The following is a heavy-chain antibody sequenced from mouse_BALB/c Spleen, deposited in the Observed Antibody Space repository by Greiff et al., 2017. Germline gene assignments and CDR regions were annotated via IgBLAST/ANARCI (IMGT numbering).Heavy chain of an antibody. Sequence: VQGVESGPGLVAPSQSLSITCTVSGFSLTGYGVNWVRQPPGKGLEWLGMIWGDGSTDYNSALKSRLSISKDNSKSQVFLKMNSLQTDDTARYYCARVPYDGYYFDYWGQGTTLTVSS. CDR1: GFSLTGYG. V-gene: IGHV2-6-7*01. J-gene: IGHJ2*01. D-gene: IGHD2-3*01. CDR2: IWGDGST. CDR3: ARVPYDGYYFDY.